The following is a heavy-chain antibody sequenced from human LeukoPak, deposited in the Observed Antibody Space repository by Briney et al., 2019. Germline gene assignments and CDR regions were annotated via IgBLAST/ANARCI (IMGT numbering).Heavy chain of an antibody. V-gene: IGHV3-7*01. CDR3: ARDGTIFGVITRY. CDR2: IKQDGSEK. CDR1: GFSFSSFW. Sequence: GGSLRLSCAASGFSFSSFWMSWVRQAPGKGLEWVANIKQDGSEKYYADSVKGRFTISRDNAKNSLYLQMNNLRVDDTAVYYCARDGTIFGVITRYWGQGTLVTVSS. J-gene: IGHJ4*02. D-gene: IGHD3-3*01.